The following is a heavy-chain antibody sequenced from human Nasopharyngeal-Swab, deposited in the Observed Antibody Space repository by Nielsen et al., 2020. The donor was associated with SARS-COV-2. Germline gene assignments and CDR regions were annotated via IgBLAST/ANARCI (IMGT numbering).Heavy chain of an antibody. V-gene: IGHV4-31*03. CDR3: ARARGYSGYDLYYYMDV. J-gene: IGHJ6*03. D-gene: IGHD5-12*01. CDR2: IYYSGST. CDR1: GGSISSGGYY. Sequence: TLSLTCTVSGGSISSGGYYWSWIRQHPGKGLEWIGYIYYSGSTYYNPSLKSRVTISVDTSKNQFSLKLSSVTAADTAVYYCARARGYSGYDLYYYMDVWGKGTTVTVSS.